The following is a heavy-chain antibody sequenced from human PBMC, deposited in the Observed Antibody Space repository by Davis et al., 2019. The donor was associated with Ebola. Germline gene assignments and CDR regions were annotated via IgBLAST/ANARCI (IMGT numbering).Heavy chain of an antibody. Sequence: SVTVSFKASGGTFSSYAISWVRQAPGQGLEWMGGIIPIFGTANYAQKFQGRVTITADESTSAAYMELSSLRSEDTAVYYCARFGAAAGNWFDPWGQGTLVTVSS. V-gene: IGHV1-69*13. CDR2: IIPIFGTA. CDR3: ARFGAAAGNWFDP. D-gene: IGHD6-13*01. CDR1: GGTFSSYA. J-gene: IGHJ5*02.